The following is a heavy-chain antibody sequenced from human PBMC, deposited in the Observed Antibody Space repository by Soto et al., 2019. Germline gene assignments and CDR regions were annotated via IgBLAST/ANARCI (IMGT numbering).Heavy chain of an antibody. D-gene: IGHD6-19*01. CDR2: IIPIFGTA. V-gene: IGHV1-69*13. CDR3: ARAAYSSGGGFDY. Sequence: SVKVSCKASGGTFSSYAISWVRQAPGQGLEWMRGIIPIFGTANYAQKFQGRVTITADESTSTAYMELSSLRSEDTAVYYCARAAYSSGGGFDYWGQGTLVTVSS. CDR1: GGTFSSYA. J-gene: IGHJ4*02.